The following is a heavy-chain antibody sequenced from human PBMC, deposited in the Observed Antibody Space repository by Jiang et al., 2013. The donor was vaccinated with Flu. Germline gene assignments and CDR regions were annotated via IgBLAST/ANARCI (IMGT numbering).Heavy chain of an antibody. CDR2: ISTSSSYT. J-gene: IGHJ4*02. Sequence: RLSCAASGFTFSDYYMSWIRQAPGKGLEWVSFISTSSSYTTYADSVKGRFTISRDDAKNSLYLQMNSLRAEDTAVYYCARASRSTDYWGQGTLVTVSS. D-gene: IGHD2/OR15-2a*01. V-gene: IGHV3-11*06. CDR1: GFTFSDYY. CDR3: ARASRSTDY.